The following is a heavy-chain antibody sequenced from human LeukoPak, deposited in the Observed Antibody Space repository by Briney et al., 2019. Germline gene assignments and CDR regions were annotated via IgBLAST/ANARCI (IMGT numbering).Heavy chain of an antibody. CDR3: AKGKRYPDY. CDR2: LNLDGSDK. J-gene: IGHJ4*02. CDR1: GFTFSESW. V-gene: IGHV3-7*03. Sequence: GGSLRLSCVVSGFTFSESWMSWVRQAPGEGLGWVASLNLDGSDKYYVDSLKGRFTISRDNAKNSLYLQMDSLRVEDTAVYYCAKGKRYPDYWGQGTLVTVSS. D-gene: IGHD1-1*01.